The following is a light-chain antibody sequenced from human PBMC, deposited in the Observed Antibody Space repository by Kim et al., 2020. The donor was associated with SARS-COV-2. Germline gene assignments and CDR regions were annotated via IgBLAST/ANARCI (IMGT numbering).Light chain of an antibody. V-gene: IGLV3-1*01. CDR1: KLGDKY. J-gene: IGLJ2*01. Sequence: SYELTQPPSVSVSPGQTASITCSGDKLGDKYACXYQQKPGQSPVLVIYQDSKRPSGIPERFSGSNSGNTATLTISGTQAMDEADYYCQAWDSSTPLFGGG. CDR3: QAWDSSTPL. CDR2: QDS.